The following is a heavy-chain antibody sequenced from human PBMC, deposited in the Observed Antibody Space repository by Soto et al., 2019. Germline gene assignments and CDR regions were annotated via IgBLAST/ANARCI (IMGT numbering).Heavy chain of an antibody. CDR1: GFTFSSYS. D-gene: IGHD1-26*01. CDR2: ISSSSSYI. J-gene: IGHJ6*02. CDR3: ARSHLVVGATLSYYYYGMDV. Sequence: EVQLVESGGGLVKPGGSLRLSCAASGFTFSSYSMNWVRQAPGKGLEWVSSISSSSSYIYYVDSVKGRFTISRDNAKNSLYLQMNSLRAEDTAVYYCARSHLVVGATLSYYYYGMDVWGQGTTVTVSS. V-gene: IGHV3-21*01.